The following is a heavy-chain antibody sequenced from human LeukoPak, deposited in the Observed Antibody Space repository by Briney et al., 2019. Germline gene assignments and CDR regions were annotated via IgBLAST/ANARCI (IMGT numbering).Heavy chain of an antibody. CDR2: IYHSGST. V-gene: IGHV4-38-2*01. J-gene: IGHJ4*02. CDR3: ARWDTVGYFDY. Sequence: PSETLSLTCAVSGYSISSGYYWGWIRQPPGKGLEWIGSIYHSGSTYYNPSLKSRVTISVDTSKNQFSLKLSSVTAADTAVYYCARWDTVGYFDYWGQGTLATVSS. D-gene: IGHD4-23*01. CDR1: GYSISSGYY.